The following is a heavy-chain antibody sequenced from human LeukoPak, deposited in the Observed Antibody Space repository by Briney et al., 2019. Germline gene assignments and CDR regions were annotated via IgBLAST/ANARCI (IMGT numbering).Heavy chain of an antibody. CDR3: TRGSGSYYNLGYYYAMDV. J-gene: IGHJ6*02. CDR1: AFTFSGSA. D-gene: IGHD3-10*01. Sequence: GGSLRLSCAASAFTFSGSAMHWVRQASGKGLEWVGRIRSKANSYATAYAASVKGRFTISRDDSKNTAYLQMNSLKTDDTAVYYCTRGSGSYYNLGYYYAMDVWGQGTTVTVSS. CDR2: IRSKANSYAT. V-gene: IGHV3-73*01.